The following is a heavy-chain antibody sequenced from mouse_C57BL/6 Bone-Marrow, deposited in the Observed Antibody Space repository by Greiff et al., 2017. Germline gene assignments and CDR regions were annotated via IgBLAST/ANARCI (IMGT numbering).Heavy chain of an antibody. D-gene: IGHD2-3*01. CDR1: GYTFTSYW. Sequence: QVQLQQPGAELVKPGASVKLSCKASGYTFTSYWMHWVKQRPGQGLEWIGMIHPNSGSTNYNEKFKSKATLTVDKSSGTAYMQLSSLTSEDSAVYFCARQRWLLLYCFDYWGQGTSLTVSS. CDR3: ARQRWLLLYCFDY. CDR2: IHPNSGST. J-gene: IGHJ2*02. V-gene: IGHV1-64*01.